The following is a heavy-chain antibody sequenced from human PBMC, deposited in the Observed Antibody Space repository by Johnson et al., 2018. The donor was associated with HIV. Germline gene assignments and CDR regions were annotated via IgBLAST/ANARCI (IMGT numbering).Heavy chain of an antibody. CDR2: IGPAGDT. CDR1: GFTFSSYD. D-gene: IGHD1-26*01. Sequence: VQLMESGGGWVQPGGSLRLSCAASGFTFSSYDMHWVRRATGKGLEWVSAIGPAGDTYYPGSVKGRFTISRENAKNSLYLQMNSLRAGDTAVYYCARGGRKWELLGDDAFDIWGQGTMVTVSS. V-gene: IGHV3-13*01. CDR3: ARGGRKWELLGDDAFDI. J-gene: IGHJ3*02.